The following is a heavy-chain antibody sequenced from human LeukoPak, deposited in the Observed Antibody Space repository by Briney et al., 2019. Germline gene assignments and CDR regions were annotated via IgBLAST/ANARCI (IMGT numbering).Heavy chain of an antibody. CDR3: ARDRSFGERYYYYYMDV. Sequence: PGGSLRLSCAASGFTFSSYAMHWVRQAPGKGLEYVSAISSNGGSTHYANSVKGRFTISRDNSKNALYLQMGSLRAEDMAVYYCARDRSFGERYYYYYMDVWGKGTTVTVSS. CDR2: ISSNGGST. CDR1: GFTFSSYA. J-gene: IGHJ6*03. V-gene: IGHV3-64*01. D-gene: IGHD3-16*01.